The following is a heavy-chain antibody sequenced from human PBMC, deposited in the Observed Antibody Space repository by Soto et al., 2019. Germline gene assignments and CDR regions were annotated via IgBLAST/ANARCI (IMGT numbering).Heavy chain of an antibody. CDR1: GYSFTSYW. Sequence: PGESLKISCKGPGYSFTSYWIGWVRQMPGKGLEWMGIIYPGDSDTRYSPSFQGQVTISADKSISTAYLQWSSLKASDTAMYYCVRRVRYSYGYVDYWGQGTLVTVSS. J-gene: IGHJ4*02. V-gene: IGHV5-51*01. CDR3: VRRVRYSYGYVDY. D-gene: IGHD5-18*01. CDR2: IYPGDSDT.